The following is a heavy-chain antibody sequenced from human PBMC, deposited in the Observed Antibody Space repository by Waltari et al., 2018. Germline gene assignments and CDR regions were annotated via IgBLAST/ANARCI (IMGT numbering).Heavy chain of an antibody. CDR2: IYYSGST. Sequence: QLQLQESGPGLVKPSETLSLTCTVSGGSISSNSYYWGWIRQPPGTGLVWIGSIYYSGSTFYNPSLKSRVTISVDMSENQFSLKLGSVTAADTAVYCCARLPTYYSGSGSYYPGYFDYWGQGTLVTVSS. CDR1: GGSISSNSYY. D-gene: IGHD3-10*01. CDR3: ARLPTYYSGSGSYYPGYFDY. J-gene: IGHJ4*02. V-gene: IGHV4-39*01.